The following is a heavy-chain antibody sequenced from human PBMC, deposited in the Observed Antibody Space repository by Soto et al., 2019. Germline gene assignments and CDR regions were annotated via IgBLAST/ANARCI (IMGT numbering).Heavy chain of an antibody. CDR3: AKNQGMAYHDYHMDV. J-gene: IGHJ6*03. CDR2: IMNSADIT. V-gene: IGHV3-23*01. CDR1: GFTFSDYA. Sequence: EVQVLESGGGLVQTGGSLRLSCAASGFTFSDYAMSWVRQAPGKGLEWISIIMNSADITYYADSVKGRFTLSRDNSRDTLYLQMNSLRVEDTAVYYCAKNQGMAYHDYHMDVWGIGTTVTVSS. D-gene: IGHD2-8*01.